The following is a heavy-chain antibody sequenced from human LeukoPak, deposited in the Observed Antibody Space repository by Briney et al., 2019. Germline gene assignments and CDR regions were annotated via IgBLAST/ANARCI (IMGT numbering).Heavy chain of an antibody. CDR2: ILSDGRNK. D-gene: IGHD6-13*01. V-gene: IGHV3-30*18. Sequence: AGGSLRLSCAASGFTFSSYWMSWVRQAPGKGLEWVAIILSDGRNKYYADSVKGRFTISRDNSKNTLYLQMNSLRAEDTALYYCAKDRRNSWTTDYWGQGTLVTVSS. CDR1: GFTFSSYW. CDR3: AKDRRNSWTTDY. J-gene: IGHJ4*02.